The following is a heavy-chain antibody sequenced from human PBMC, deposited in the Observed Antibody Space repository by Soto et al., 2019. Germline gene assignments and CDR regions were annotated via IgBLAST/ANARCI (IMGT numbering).Heavy chain of an antibody. J-gene: IGHJ1*01. Sequence: PSETLSLTCAVSGGSISSTTYYWAWIRQPPGKGLEWVGTIYYSGATYYNPSLKSRLTISVDTSKNQFSLRLSSVTAADTAMYYCARYYDTSNRPYFHHWGQGTRVT. D-gene: IGHD3-22*01. CDR2: IYYSGAT. CDR1: GGSISSTTYY. V-gene: IGHV4-39*01. CDR3: ARYYDTSNRPYFHH.